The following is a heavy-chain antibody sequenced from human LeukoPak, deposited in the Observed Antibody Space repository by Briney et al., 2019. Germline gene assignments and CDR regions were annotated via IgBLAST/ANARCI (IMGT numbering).Heavy chain of an antibody. J-gene: IGHJ6*02. Sequence: SETLSLTCAVYGGSFSGYYWGWIRQPPGEGPEWIGSISYSGRTHYNPSLKSRVSISVDTSKNQFSLNLSSVTAADTAVYYCARKKTGATNGLDVWGQGTTVTVSS. CDR1: GGSFSGYY. D-gene: IGHD1-1*01. CDR3: ARKKTGATNGLDV. V-gene: IGHV4-34*01. CDR2: ISYSGRT.